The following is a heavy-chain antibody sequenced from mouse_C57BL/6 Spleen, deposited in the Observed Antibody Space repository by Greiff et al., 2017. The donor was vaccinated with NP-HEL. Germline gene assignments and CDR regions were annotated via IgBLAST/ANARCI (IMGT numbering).Heavy chain of an antibody. V-gene: IGHV1-69*01. CDR1: GYTFTSYW. J-gene: IGHJ2*01. CDR2: IDPSDSYT. Sequence: QVQLQQPGAELVMPGASVKLSCKASGYTFTSYWMHWVKQRPGQGLEWIGEIDPSDSYTNYNQKFKGKSTLTVDKSSSTAYMQLSSLTSEDSAVYYCARGYYGSSYDCDYWGQGTTLTVSS. CDR3: ARGYYGSSYDCDY. D-gene: IGHD1-1*01.